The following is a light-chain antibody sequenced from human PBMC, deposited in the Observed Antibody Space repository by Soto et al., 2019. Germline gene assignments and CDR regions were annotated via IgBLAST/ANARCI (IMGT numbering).Light chain of an antibody. CDR3: SSFSSSSTLVV. CDR2: EVS. V-gene: IGLV2-14*01. CDR1: SSDVGGYSY. Sequence: QSALTQPASVSGSPGQSITISCTGTSSDVGGYSYVSWYQQHPGKAPKLMIYEVSNRPSGVSNRFSGSKSGNTASLTISGLQAEDEADYSCSSFSSSSTLVVFGVGTKLTVL. J-gene: IGLJ2*01.